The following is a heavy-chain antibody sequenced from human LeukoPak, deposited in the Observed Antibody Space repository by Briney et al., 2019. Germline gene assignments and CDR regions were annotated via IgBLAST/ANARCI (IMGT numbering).Heavy chain of an antibody. V-gene: IGHV1-18*01. CDR1: GYTFTSYG. Sequence: GASVKVSCMASGYTFTSYGISWVRQAPGQGLEWMGWISAYNGNTNYAQKLQGRVTMTTDTSTSTAYMELRSLRSDDTAVYYCARDSPPRAAISAFDIWGQGTVVTVSS. J-gene: IGHJ3*02. CDR2: ISAYNGNT. CDR3: ARDSPPRAAISAFDI. D-gene: IGHD2-2*02.